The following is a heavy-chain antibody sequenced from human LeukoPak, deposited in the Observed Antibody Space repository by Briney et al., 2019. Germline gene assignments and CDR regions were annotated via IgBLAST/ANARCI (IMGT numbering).Heavy chain of an antibody. J-gene: IGHJ4*02. D-gene: IGHD6-19*01. V-gene: IGHV1-2*02. CDR2: INPNTGGT. CDR1: GYTFTGYF. Sequence: ASVKVSCKASGYTFTGYFVHWVRQAPGQGLQWMGWINPNTGGTNYAQKFQGRVTMTRDTSISTAYMELSRLRSDDTAVYYCARDLKRGYSSGRYSWGTGSSNDYWGQGTLVTVSS. CDR3: ARDLKRGYSSGRYSWGTGSSNDY.